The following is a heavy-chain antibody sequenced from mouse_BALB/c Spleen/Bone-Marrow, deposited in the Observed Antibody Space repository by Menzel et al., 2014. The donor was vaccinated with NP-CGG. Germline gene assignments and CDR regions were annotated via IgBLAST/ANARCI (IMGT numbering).Heavy chain of an antibody. J-gene: IGHJ2*01. CDR2: IHYSGGA. V-gene: IGHV3-1*02. Sequence: EVHLVEPGPDLVRPSQSLSLPCTVTGYSITSGYTWHWIRRFPENKLEWMGDIHYSGGANYNPSLKSRISITRDTSKNHFFLQLSSVTTEDTATYYCARGGLDFDYWGQGATLTVSS. CDR3: ARGGLDFDY. D-gene: IGHD3-3*01. CDR1: GYSITSGYT.